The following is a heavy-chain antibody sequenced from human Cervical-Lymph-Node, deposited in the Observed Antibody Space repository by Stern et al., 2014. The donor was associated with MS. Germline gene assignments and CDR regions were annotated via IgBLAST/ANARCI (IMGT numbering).Heavy chain of an antibody. CDR3: AKDPGYCTETTCYYRGYFDP. CDR2: IYYTGST. D-gene: IGHD2-8*02. J-gene: IGHJ5*02. V-gene: IGHV4-59*01. CDR1: GGSISPYY. Sequence: QVQLGQSGPGLVKPSETLSFTCTVSGGSISPYYWSWIRQPPGKELEWIGYIYYTGSTTYNPSLKSRVAMSVDTYKNHFSLKLSSVTAADTAVYYCAKDPGYCTETTCYYRGYFDPWGQGTLVTVSS.